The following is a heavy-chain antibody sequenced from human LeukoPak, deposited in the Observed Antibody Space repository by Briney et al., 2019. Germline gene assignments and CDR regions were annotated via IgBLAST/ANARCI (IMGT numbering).Heavy chain of an antibody. V-gene: IGHV3-30*18. J-gene: IGHJ4*02. Sequence: PGGSLRLSCAASGFTFSSYGMHWVRQAPGKGLEWVAVISYDGSNKYYADSVKGRFTISRDNSKNTLYLQMNSLRAEDTAVYYCAKDGWELAFDYWGQGTLVTVSS. D-gene: IGHD1-26*01. CDR1: GFTFSSYG. CDR2: ISYDGSNK. CDR3: AKDGWELAFDY.